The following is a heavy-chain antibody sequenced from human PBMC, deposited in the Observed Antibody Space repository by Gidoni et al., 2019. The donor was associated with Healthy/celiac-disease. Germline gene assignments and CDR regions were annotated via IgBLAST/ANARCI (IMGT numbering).Heavy chain of an antibody. Sequence: QLQLQESGPGLVKPSETLSLTCTVSGGSISSSSYYWGWIRQPPGKGLEWIGSIYYSGSTYYNPSLKSRVTISVDTSKNQFSLKLSSVTAADTAVYYCARDQFTMVRGVIITSGWFDPWGQGTLVTVSS. CDR3: ARDQFTMVRGVIITSGWFDP. CDR2: IYYSGST. CDR1: GGSISSSSYY. J-gene: IGHJ5*02. D-gene: IGHD3-10*01. V-gene: IGHV4-39*07.